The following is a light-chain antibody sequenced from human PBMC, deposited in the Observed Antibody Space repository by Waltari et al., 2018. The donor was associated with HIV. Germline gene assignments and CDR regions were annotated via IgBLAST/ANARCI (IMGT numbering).Light chain of an antibody. CDR3: AAWDDSLSGWV. V-gene: IGLV1-47*01. CDR2: RNS. Sequence: QSALTQPPSTSGTPGQTVTIPCSGSSSNIGDNYVSWYQQLPGTAPKLLIYRNSQRPSGVRDRFSGSKSGTSASLASNDLRSEDEAEYHCAAWDDSLSGWVFGGGTNLTVL. J-gene: IGLJ3*02. CDR1: SSNIGDNY.